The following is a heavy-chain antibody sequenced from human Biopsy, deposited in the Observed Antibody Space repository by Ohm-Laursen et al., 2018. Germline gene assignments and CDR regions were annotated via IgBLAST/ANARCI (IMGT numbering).Heavy chain of an antibody. CDR2: ISYDGSKT. CDR1: GFTFSNSG. V-gene: IGHV3-30*18. Sequence: SLRLSCSASGFTFSNSGMHWVRQAPGKGLEWVAAISYDGSKTDYGDSVKGRLNISRDNSRNTLDLQMRSLRVEDTAVYFCAKDKGTFNFYYYGMDVWGQGTTVTVSS. J-gene: IGHJ6*02. CDR3: AKDKGTFNFYYYGMDV. D-gene: IGHD2/OR15-2a*01.